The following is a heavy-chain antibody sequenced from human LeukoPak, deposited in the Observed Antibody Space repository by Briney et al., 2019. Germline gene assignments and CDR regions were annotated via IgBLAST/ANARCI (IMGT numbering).Heavy chain of an antibody. D-gene: IGHD5-24*01. CDR2: INHSGST. Sequence: SETLSLTCAVYGGSFSGYYWSWIRQPPGKGLEWNGEINHSGSTNYNPSLKSRVTISVDTSKNQFSLKLSSVTAADTAVYYCARVRHRRDGYNSDYWGQGTLVTVSS. V-gene: IGHV4-34*01. CDR1: GGSFSGYY. J-gene: IGHJ4*02. CDR3: ARVRHRRDGYNSDY.